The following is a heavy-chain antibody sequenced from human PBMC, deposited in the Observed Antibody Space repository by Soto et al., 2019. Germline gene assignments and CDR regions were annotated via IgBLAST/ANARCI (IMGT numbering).Heavy chain of an antibody. J-gene: IGHJ5*02. V-gene: IGHV3-23*01. D-gene: IGHD3-3*01. CDR2: LTGDAKTT. CDR1: GITLSDSA. Sequence: EAQLLESGGGLVRPGGSLRLSCAASGITLSDSAMTWVRQAPGKGLEWISSLTGDAKTTYYADSVKGRFTVSRDISKNTFYLQMDSVRAEDTAMYFCARITRSWGQGTLVTVSS. CDR3: ARITRS.